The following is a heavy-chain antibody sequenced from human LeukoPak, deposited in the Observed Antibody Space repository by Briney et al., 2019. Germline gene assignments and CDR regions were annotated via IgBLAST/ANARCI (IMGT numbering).Heavy chain of an antibody. CDR1: GGSISSSVHN. V-gene: IGHV4-39*01. CDR3: ARGLGYGSGSYYLGFDI. D-gene: IGHD3-10*01. Sequence: SETLSLTCTVSGGSISSSVHNWGWIRQPPGKGLEWIGSIHYSGNTYYNPSLKSRVTISVDTSKNQFSLKLSSVSAADTAVYYCARGLGYGSGSYYLGFDIWGQGTMVTVSS. J-gene: IGHJ3*02. CDR2: IHYSGNT.